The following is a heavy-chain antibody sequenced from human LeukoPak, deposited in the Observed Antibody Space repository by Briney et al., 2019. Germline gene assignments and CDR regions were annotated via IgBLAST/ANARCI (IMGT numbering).Heavy chain of an antibody. CDR1: GFTFSSYD. CDR3: AKDRPVGITGGDAFDI. Sequence: PGGSLRLSCAASGFTFSSYDIHWVRQAPGKGLEWVALFRYDGSNKYYADPVKGRFTISRDNSKNTLYLQMNSLRPEDTAVYYCAKDRPVGITGGDAFDIWGQGTLVTVSS. CDR2: FRYDGSNK. D-gene: IGHD3-16*01. V-gene: IGHV3-30*02. J-gene: IGHJ4*02.